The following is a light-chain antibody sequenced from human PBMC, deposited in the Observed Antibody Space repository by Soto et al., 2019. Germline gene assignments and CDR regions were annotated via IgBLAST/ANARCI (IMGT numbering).Light chain of an antibody. CDR1: QSISSY. Sequence: EIVLTQSPATLSLSPGERATLSCRASQSISSYLAWYQQKPGQGPRLLIYDASNRATGIPARFSGSGSGTDFTLTISSLEPEDFAVYYCQQRSNWPALTFGGGNKVEIK. J-gene: IGKJ4*01. V-gene: IGKV3-11*01. CDR2: DAS. CDR3: QQRSNWPALT.